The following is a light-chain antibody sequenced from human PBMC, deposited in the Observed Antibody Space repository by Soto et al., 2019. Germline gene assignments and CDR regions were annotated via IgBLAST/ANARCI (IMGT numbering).Light chain of an antibody. CDR1: QDISTH. CDR3: QHLNTYPIT. CDR2: AAS. Sequence: IPFTPSPSSLSASVGGGVTISWRASQDISTHLAWFAQKPGRAPQLLIYAASTLHSGVPSRFSGSGSGTDFTLTISSLQPEDFATYYCQHLNTYPITFGPGTRLEIK. J-gene: IGKJ5*01. V-gene: IGKV1-9*01.